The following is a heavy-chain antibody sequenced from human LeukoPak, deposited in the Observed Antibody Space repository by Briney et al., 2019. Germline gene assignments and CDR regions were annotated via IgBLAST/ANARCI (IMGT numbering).Heavy chain of an antibody. D-gene: IGHD6-19*01. CDR3: AVPETGYGYSSGWYDY. CDR2: IIPILGIA. V-gene: IGHV1-69*04. J-gene: IGHJ4*02. CDR1: GGTFGSYA. Sequence: SVKVSCKASGGTFGSYAISWVRQAPGQGLEWMGRIIPILGIANYAQKFQGRVTITADKSTSTAYMELSSLRSEDTAVYYCAVPETGYGYSSGWYDYWGQGTLVTVSS.